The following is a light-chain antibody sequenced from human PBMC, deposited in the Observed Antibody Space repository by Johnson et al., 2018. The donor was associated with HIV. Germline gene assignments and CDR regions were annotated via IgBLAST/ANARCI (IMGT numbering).Light chain of an antibody. Sequence: QSVLTQPPSVSAAPGQTVTISCSGSSSNVGLNYVSWYQQLPGTAPKLLIYQNNKRPSGIPDRFSGSKSGTSATLGITGLQTGDEADYYCGTWDSTFYVFGTGTKVTVL. V-gene: IGLV1-51*02. CDR2: QNN. J-gene: IGLJ1*01. CDR3: GTWDSTFYV. CDR1: SSNVGLNY.